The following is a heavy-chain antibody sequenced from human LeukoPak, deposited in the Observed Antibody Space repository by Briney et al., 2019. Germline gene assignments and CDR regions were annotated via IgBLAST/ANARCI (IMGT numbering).Heavy chain of an antibody. V-gene: IGHV4-34*01. Sequence: SETLSLTCAVYGGSFSGYYWSWIRQPPGKGLEWIGEINHSGSTNYNPSLKSRVTISVDTSKNQFSLKLSSVTAADTAVYYCAIGSIYYMDVWGKGTTVTISS. CDR1: GGSFSGYY. CDR3: AIGSIYYMDV. CDR2: INHSGST. J-gene: IGHJ6*03. D-gene: IGHD2-2*01.